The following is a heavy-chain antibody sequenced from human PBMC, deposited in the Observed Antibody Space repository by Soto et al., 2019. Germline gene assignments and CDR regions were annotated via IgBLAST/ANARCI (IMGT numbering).Heavy chain of an antibody. CDR1: GFTFSSYA. CDR2: ISGSGGST. J-gene: IGHJ6*02. D-gene: IGHD6-6*01. CDR3: AKSIAARPDYYYGMDV. V-gene: IGHV3-23*01. Sequence: EVQLLESGGGLVQPGGSLRLSCAASGFTFSSYAMSWVRQAPGKGLEWVSAISGSGGSTYYADSVKGRFTISRDNSKNTLYLQMNSLRAEDTAVYYCAKSIAARPDYYYGMDVWGQGTTVTVSS.